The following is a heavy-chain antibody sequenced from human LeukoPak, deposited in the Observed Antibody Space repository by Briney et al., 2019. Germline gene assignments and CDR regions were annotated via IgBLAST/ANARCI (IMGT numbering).Heavy chain of an antibody. CDR2: INPNSGGT. CDR3: ARDIRFLEWSILSYRDYGMDV. D-gene: IGHD3-3*01. V-gene: IGHV1-2*06. Sequence: ASVKVSCKASGYTFTSYYMHWERQAPGQGLEWMGRINPNSGGTNYAQKFQGRVTMTRDTSISTAYMELSRLRSDDTAVYYCARDIRFLEWSILSYRDYGMDVWGQGTTVTVSS. CDR1: GYTFTSYY. J-gene: IGHJ6*02.